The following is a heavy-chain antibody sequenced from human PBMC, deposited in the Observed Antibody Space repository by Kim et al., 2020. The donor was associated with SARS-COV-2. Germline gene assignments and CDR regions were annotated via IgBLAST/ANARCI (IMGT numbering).Heavy chain of an antibody. CDR3: AITGYYDSSGYTDYFDY. D-gene: IGHD3-22*01. J-gene: IGHJ4*02. V-gene: IGHV4-39*01. Sequence: SETLSLTCTVSGGSISSSSYYWGWIRQPPGKGLEWIGSIYYSGSTYYNPSLKSRVTISVDTSKNQFSLKLSSVTAADTAVYYCAITGYYDSSGYTDYFDYWGQGTLVTVSS. CDR1: GGSISSSSYY. CDR2: IYYSGST.